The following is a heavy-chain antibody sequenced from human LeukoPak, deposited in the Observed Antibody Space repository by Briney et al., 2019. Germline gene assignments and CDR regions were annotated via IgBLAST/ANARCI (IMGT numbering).Heavy chain of an antibody. CDR1: GFTFRNYG. Sequence: GGSLRLSCAASGFTFRNYGMHWVRQAPGKGLEWVAVIWYDGSNKYYADSVKGRFTISRDNFKNTLYLQVNSLRAEDTAVYYCATASGTYTSTYWGQGTLVTVSS. V-gene: IGHV3-33*01. D-gene: IGHD1-26*01. CDR2: IWYDGSNK. J-gene: IGHJ4*02. CDR3: ATASGTYTSTY.